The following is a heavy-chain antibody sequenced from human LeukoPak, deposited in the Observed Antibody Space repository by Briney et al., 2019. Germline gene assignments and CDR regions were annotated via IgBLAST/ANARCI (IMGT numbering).Heavy chain of an antibody. CDR1: GFTFSNYA. D-gene: IGHD6-19*01. CDR2: ISSSGSTI. V-gene: IGHV3-48*04. Sequence: GGSLRLSCAASGFTFSNYAMNWVRQAPGKGLEWVSYISSSGSTIYYADSVKGRFTISRDNAKNSLYLQMNSLRAEDTAVYYCARVISVAGYDYWGQGTLVTVSS. J-gene: IGHJ4*02. CDR3: ARVISVAGYDY.